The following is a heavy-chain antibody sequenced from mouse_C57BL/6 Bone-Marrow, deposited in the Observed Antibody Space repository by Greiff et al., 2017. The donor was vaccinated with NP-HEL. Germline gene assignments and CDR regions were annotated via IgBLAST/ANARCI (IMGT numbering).Heavy chain of an antibody. Sequence: VQLQQSDAELVKPGASVKISCKVSGYTFTDHTIHWMKQRPEQGLEWIGYIYPRDGSTKYNEKFKGKATLTADKSSSTAYMQLNSLTSEDSEVYFCERDYDYPYYYAMDYWGQGTSVTGSS. CDR1: GYTFTDHT. CDR2: IYPRDGST. V-gene: IGHV1-78*01. J-gene: IGHJ4*01. CDR3: ERDYDYPYYYAMDY. D-gene: IGHD2-4*01.